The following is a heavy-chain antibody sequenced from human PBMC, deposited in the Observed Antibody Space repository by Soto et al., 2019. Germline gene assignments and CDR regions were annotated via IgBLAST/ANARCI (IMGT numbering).Heavy chain of an antibody. J-gene: IGHJ4*02. D-gene: IGHD3-3*01. CDR1: GFTFSSFQ. Sequence: EVQLVESGGGLVQPGGSLRLSCAASGFTFSSFQMNWVRQAPGKGLEWVSYITSSGSTIYYADSVKGRFTISRDNAKKSLYLQMNSLRAEDSAVYYSARDLITIFGVATNDYWGQGTLVTVSS. CDR3: ARDLITIFGVATNDY. V-gene: IGHV3-48*03. CDR2: ITSSGSTI.